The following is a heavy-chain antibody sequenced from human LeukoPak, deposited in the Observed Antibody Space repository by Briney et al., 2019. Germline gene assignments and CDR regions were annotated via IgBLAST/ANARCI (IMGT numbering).Heavy chain of an antibody. CDR1: GFTLGNYW. CDR3: ARGARFGELYSWFDP. J-gene: IGHJ5*02. D-gene: IGHD3-10*01. V-gene: IGHV3-7*01. CDR2: IKQDGSEE. Sequence: GGSLRLSCAASGFTLGNYWMSWVRQAPGKGLEWVANIKQDGSEEYYVDSVKGRFTISRDNAKNSLYLQMNSLRADDTAVYSCARGARFGELYSWFDPWGQGTLVTVSS.